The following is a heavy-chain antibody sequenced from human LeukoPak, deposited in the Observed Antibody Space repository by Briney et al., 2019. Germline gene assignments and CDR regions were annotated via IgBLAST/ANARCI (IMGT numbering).Heavy chain of an antibody. CDR1: GYTFTSYG. Sequence: ASVKVSCKASGYTFTSYGISWVRQAPGQGLEWMGRIIPILGIANYAQKFQGRVTITADKSTSTAYMELSSLRSEDTAVYYCAIGPGTNYYYYGMDVWGQGTTVTVSS. J-gene: IGHJ6*02. V-gene: IGHV1-69*04. CDR2: IIPILGIA. D-gene: IGHD3-10*01. CDR3: AIGPGTNYYYYGMDV.